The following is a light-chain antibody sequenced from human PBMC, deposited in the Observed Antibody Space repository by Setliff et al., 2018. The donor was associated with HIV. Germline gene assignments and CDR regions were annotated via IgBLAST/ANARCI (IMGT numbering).Light chain of an antibody. V-gene: IGLV1-44*01. CDR3: AAWDDSLNGRYV. Sequence: VLTQPPSASGTPGQRVTISCSGSVSNIGSNTVNRYQQLPGTAPKLLIYTNNQRPSGVPDRFSGSKSGTSASLVISGLQSEDEADYYCAAWDDSLNGRYVFGTGTK. J-gene: IGLJ1*01. CDR1: VSNIGSNT. CDR2: TNN.